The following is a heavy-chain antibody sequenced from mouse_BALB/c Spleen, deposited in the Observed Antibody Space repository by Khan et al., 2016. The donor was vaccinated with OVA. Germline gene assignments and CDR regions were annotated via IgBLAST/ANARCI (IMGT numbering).Heavy chain of an antibody. D-gene: IGHD1-2*01. CDR2: IHTNTGEP. CDR1: GYTLTKYG. CDR3: ASSTTARWMDY. Sequence: QIQLVQSGPELKKPVETVKISCKASGYTLTKYGMNWVKQAPGKGLKWMGWIHTNTGEPTYADDFKGRFAFSLDTSGSTAYLQINNLKNADMATYFCASSTTARWMDYWGQGTSLTVSS. V-gene: IGHV9-1*02. J-gene: IGHJ4*01.